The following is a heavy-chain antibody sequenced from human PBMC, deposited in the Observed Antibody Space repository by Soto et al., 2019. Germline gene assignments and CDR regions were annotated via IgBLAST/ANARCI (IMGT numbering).Heavy chain of an antibody. J-gene: IGHJ4*02. CDR1: GYTFTSYA. CDR2: INAANGNT. D-gene: IGHD3-22*01. V-gene: IGHV1-3*01. Sequence: ASVKVSCKASGYTFTSYAMHWVRQAPGQRLEWMGWINAANGNTKYSEKIQGRVTITRDTSATTVYMELSSLSSEDTAVYYCARAAYYYDSSGYYPGDYWGQGSLVTVSS. CDR3: ARAAYYYDSSGYYPGDY.